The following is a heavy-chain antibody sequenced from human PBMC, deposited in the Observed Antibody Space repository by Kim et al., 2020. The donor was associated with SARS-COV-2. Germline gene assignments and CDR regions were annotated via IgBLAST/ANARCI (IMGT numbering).Heavy chain of an antibody. J-gene: IGHJ4*02. V-gene: IGHV3-53*04. D-gene: IGHD1-26*01. CDR3: ARDRGFVDY. CDR2: GST. Sequence: GSTYYADSVKGRFTISRHNSKNTLYLQMNSLRAEDTAVYYCARDRGFVDYWGQGTLVTVSS.